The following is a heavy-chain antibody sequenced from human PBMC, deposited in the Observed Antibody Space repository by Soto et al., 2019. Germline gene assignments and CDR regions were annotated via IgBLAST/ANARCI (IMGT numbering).Heavy chain of an antibody. J-gene: IGHJ5*02. CDR1: GGSISSGGYY. CDR2: IYYSGST. D-gene: IGHD6-6*01. V-gene: IGHV4-31*03. CDR3: ARASYSSSSLLNWFDP. Sequence: QVQLQESGPGLVKPSQTLSLTCTVSGGSISSGGYYWSWIRQHPGKGLEWIGYIYYSGSTYYNPSLKSRVTISVDTSKNQFSLKLSSVTAADTAVYYCARASYSSSSLLNWFDPWGQGTLVTVSS.